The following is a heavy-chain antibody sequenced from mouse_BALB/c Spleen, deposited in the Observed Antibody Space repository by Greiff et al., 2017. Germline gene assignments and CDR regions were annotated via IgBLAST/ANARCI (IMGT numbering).Heavy chain of an antibody. CDR3: ARMYGGYAMDY. CDR2: IDPENGNT. D-gene: IGHD1-1*01. J-gene: IGHJ4*01. V-gene: IGHV14-1*02. Sequence: EVQLKESGAELVRPGALVKLSCKASGFNIKDYYMHWVKQRPEQGLEWIGWIDPENGNTIYDPKFQGKASITADTSSNTAYLQLSSLTSEDTAVYYCARMYGGYAMDYWGQGTSVTVSS. CDR1: GFNIKDYY.